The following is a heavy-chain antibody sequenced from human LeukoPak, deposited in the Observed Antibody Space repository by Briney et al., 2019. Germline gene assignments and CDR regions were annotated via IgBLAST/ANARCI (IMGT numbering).Heavy chain of an antibody. J-gene: IGHJ4*02. V-gene: IGHV1-18*01. CDR1: GYTFTSYG. D-gene: IGHD3-22*01. CDR3: ARGRSPTYYYDSSGYSALPFDY. CDR2: ISAYNGNT. Sequence: ASVRVSCKAFGYTFTSYGISWVRQAPGQGLEWMGWISAYNGNTNYAQKLQGRVTMTTDTSTSTAYMELRSLRSDDTAVYYCARGRSPTYYYDSSGYSALPFDYWGQGTLVTVSS.